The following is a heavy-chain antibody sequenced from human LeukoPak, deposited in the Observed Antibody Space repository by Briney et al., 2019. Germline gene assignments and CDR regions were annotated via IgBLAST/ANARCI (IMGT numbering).Heavy chain of an antibody. Sequence: GGSLRLSCAASGFTFSSYNMNWVRQAPGKGLEWVSSISSSSSYIYYADSVKGRFTISRDNAKNSLYLQMNSLRAEDTAVYYCAGTHDYDGYYYMDVWGKGTTVTVSS. CDR1: GFTFSSYN. CDR2: ISSSSSYI. V-gene: IGHV3-21*01. J-gene: IGHJ6*03. D-gene: IGHD4-23*01. CDR3: AGTHDYDGYYYMDV.